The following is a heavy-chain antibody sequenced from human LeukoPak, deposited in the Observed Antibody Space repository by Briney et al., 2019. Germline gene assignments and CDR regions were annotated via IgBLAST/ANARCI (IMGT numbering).Heavy chain of an antibody. CDR1: GYSFSNYW. V-gene: IGHV5-51*01. CDR3: ATSQSTKWELLPDYFDY. J-gene: IGHJ4*02. D-gene: IGHD1-26*01. CDR2: VYPRDSDT. Sequence: GESLKISCKASGYSFSNYWIGWVRQVPGKGLEWMGIVYPRDSDTRYSPSFQGQVTISADKSISTAYLQWSSLKASDTAVYYCATSQSTKWELLPDYFDYWGQGTLVTVSS.